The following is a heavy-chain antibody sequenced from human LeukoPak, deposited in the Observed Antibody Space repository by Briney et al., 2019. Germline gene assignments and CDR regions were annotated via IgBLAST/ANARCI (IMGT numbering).Heavy chain of an antibody. CDR2: IYYSGST. CDR3: ARRIMITFGGVTHRDAFDI. V-gene: IGHV4-59*08. J-gene: IGHJ3*02. D-gene: IGHD3-16*01. Sequence: SETLSLTCTVSGGSISSYYWSWIRQPPGKGLEWIGYIYYSGSTNYNPSLKSRVTISVDTSKNQFSLKLSSVTAADTAVYYCARRIMITFGGVTHRDAFDIWGQGTMVTVSS. CDR1: GGSISSYY.